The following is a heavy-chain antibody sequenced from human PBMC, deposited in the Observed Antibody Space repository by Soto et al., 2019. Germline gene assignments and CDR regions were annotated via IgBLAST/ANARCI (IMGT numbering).Heavy chain of an antibody. D-gene: IGHD3-10*01. Sequence: SSETLSLTCTVAGGSISSSSYYWGWIRQPPGKGLEWIGSIYYSGSTNYNPSLKSRVTISVDTSKNQFSLKLSSVTAADTAVYYCARVARDYFDYWGQGTLVTVSS. J-gene: IGHJ4*02. CDR1: GGSISSSSYY. V-gene: IGHV4-39*07. CDR3: ARVARDYFDY. CDR2: IYYSGST.